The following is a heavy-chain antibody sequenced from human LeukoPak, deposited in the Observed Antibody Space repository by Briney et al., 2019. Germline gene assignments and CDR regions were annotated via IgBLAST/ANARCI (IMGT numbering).Heavy chain of an antibody. CDR3: ARGRYSGSYRYNWFDP. D-gene: IGHD1-26*01. Sequence: ASVKVSCKASGYTFTSYDINWVRQATGQGREWMGWMNTNNGNTDYAQKFQGRVTMTRDTSINTAYMELTGLRSEDTAVYYCARGRYSGSYRYNWFDPWGQETLVTVSS. J-gene: IGHJ5*02. V-gene: IGHV1-8*01. CDR1: GYTFTSYD. CDR2: MNTNNGNT.